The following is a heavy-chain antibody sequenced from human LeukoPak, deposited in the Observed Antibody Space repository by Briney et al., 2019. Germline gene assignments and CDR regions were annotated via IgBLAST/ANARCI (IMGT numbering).Heavy chain of an antibody. J-gene: IGHJ6*03. CDR2: IYPGDSDT. CDR3: ASLSTGGSSSWYLYYYYYMDV. CDR1: GYSFTSYW. V-gene: IGHV5-51*01. D-gene: IGHD6-13*01. Sequence: GESLKISCKGSGYSFTSYWIAWVRQMPGKGLEWMGIIYPGDSDTRYSPSFQGQVTISADKSTSTAYMELSSLRSEDTAVYYCASLSTGGSSSWYLYYYYYMDVWGKGTTVTVSS.